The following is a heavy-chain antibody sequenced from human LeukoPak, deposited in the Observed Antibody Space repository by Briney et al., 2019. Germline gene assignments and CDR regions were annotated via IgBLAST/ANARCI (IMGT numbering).Heavy chain of an antibody. D-gene: IGHD3-22*01. Sequence: GPSVKVSCKASGYTFTSYYMHWVRQAPGQGLEWMGIINPSGGSTSYAQRFQGRVTMTRDMSTSTVYMELSSLRSEDTAVYYCARDFSYYYDSSGYEWWFDPWGQGTLVTVSS. J-gene: IGHJ5*02. CDR2: INPSGGST. CDR3: ARDFSYYYDSSGYEWWFDP. CDR1: GYTFTSYY. V-gene: IGHV1-46*01.